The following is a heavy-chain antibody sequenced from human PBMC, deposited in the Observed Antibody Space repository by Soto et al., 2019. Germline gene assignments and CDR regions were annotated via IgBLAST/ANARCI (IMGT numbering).Heavy chain of an antibody. CDR1: GGSFSGYY. D-gene: IGHD6-13*01. CDR2: INHSGST. V-gene: IGHV4-34*01. J-gene: IGHJ4*02. Sequence: SETLSLTCAVYGGSFSGYYWSWIRQPPGKGLEWIGEINHSGSTNYNPSLKSRVTISVDTSKNQFSLKLSSVTAADTAVYYCARGQGAAAAWGKWGQGTLVTVSS. CDR3: ARGQGAAAAWGK.